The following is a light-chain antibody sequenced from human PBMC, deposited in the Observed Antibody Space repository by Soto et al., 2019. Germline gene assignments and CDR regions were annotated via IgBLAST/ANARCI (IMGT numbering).Light chain of an antibody. J-gene: IGLJ1*01. CDR3: SSYTSSSTLV. V-gene: IGLV2-14*01. CDR1: SSDVGGYSY. Sequence: VLTHPASLSRPPGQSITISCTGSSSDVGGYSYVSWFQQHPGKAPKLLIYEVSNRPSGVSNRFSGSKYDNTASLFISGLQAEDEADYYCSSYTSSSTLVFGTGTKVTVL. CDR2: EVS.